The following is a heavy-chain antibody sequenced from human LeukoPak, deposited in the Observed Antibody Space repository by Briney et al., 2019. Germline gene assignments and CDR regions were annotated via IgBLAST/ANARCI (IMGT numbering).Heavy chain of an antibody. CDR3: AREDASSWDY. J-gene: IGHJ4*02. Sequence: GGSLRLSCAASGFTFSIYSMDWVRQAPGKGLEWASSIISSGSYIYYADSVKGRFTISRDNAKNSLYLQVNSLRAEDTAVYYCAREDASSWDYWGQGILVTVSS. CDR1: GFTFSIYS. D-gene: IGHD6-13*01. CDR2: IISSGSYI. V-gene: IGHV3-21*01.